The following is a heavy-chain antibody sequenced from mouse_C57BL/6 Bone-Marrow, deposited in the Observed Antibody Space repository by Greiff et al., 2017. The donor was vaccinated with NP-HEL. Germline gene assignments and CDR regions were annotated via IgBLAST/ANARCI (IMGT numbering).Heavy chain of an antibody. D-gene: IGHD6-5*01. CDR3: ATYYLGV. CDR2: IWSGGST. CDR1: GFSLTSYG. V-gene: IGHV2-2*01. Sequence: VKLQESGPGLVQPSQSLSITCTVSGFSLTSYGVHWVRQSPGKGLEWLGVIWSGGSTDYNAAFISRLSISKDNSKSQVFFKMNSLQADDTAIYYCATYYLGVWGTGTTVTVSS. J-gene: IGHJ1*03.